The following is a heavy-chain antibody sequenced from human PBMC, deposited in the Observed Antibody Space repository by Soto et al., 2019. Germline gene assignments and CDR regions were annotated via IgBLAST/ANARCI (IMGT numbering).Heavy chain of an antibody. V-gene: IGHV3-23*01. CDR3: AKARGEGAGSHCSGGSCYSGFDY. CDR2: ISGSGGST. J-gene: IGHJ4*02. Sequence: GGSLRLSCAASGFTFSSYAMSWVRQAPGKGLEWVSAISGSGGSTYYADSVKGRFTISRDNSKNTLYLQMNSLRAEDTAVYYCAKARGEGAGSHCSGGSCYSGFDYWGQGTLVTVSS. D-gene: IGHD2-15*01. CDR1: GFTFSSYA.